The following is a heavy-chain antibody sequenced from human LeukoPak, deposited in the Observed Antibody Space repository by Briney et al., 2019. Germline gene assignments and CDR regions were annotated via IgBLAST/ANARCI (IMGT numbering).Heavy chain of an antibody. V-gene: IGHV3-49*03. CDR1: GFTFGDYA. J-gene: IGHJ1*01. CDR3: TRDPFGYGSGGPGDFQH. Sequence: PGGSLRLSCTASGFTFGDYAMSWFRQAPGKGLEWVGFIRSKAYGGTTEYAASVKGRFTISRDDSKSIAYLQMNSLKTEDTAVYYCTRDPFGYGSGGPGDFQHWGQGTLVTVSS. CDR2: IRSKAYGGTT. D-gene: IGHD3-10*01.